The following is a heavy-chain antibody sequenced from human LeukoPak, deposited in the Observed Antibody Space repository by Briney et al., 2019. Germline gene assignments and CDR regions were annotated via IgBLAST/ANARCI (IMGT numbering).Heavy chain of an antibody. J-gene: IGHJ5*02. CDR1: GFTFSDHY. D-gene: IGHD2-15*01. V-gene: IGHV3-72*01. Sequence: PGGSLRLSCAASGFTFSDHYMDWVRQAPGKGLEWVGRTRNKANSYTTEYAASVKGRFTFSRDDSKNSLYLQMNSLKTEDTAVYYCARDIGYCSGGSCYYWFDPWGQGTLVTVSS. CDR3: ARDIGYCSGGSCYYWFDP. CDR2: TRNKANSYTT.